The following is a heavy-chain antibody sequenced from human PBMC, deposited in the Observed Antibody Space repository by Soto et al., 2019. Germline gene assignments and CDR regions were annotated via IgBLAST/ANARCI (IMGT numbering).Heavy chain of an antibody. V-gene: IGHV3-30*18. Sequence: QVQLVESGGGVVQPGRSLRLSCAASGFTFSSYGMHWVRQAPGKGLEWVAVISYDGSNKYYADSVKGRFTISRDNSKNTLYLQMNSLRAEDTAVYYCAKDRGHYYYYYGMDVWGQGTTVTVSS. D-gene: IGHD3-10*01. CDR1: GFTFSSYG. CDR2: ISYDGSNK. CDR3: AKDRGHYYYYYGMDV. J-gene: IGHJ6*02.